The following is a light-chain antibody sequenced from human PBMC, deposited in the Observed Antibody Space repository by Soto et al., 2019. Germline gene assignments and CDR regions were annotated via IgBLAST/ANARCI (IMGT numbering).Light chain of an antibody. V-gene: IGKV3-11*01. CDR3: QQRTSWPLT. CDR1: QSVSSY. Sequence: EIVLTQSPATLSLSPGERATLSCRASQSVSSYLAWYQHTPGQAPRLLIYDASNRATGIPARFSGSGSGTDFTLTISSLEPDDFAVYYCQQRTSWPLTFGGGTKVEIK. CDR2: DAS. J-gene: IGKJ4*01.